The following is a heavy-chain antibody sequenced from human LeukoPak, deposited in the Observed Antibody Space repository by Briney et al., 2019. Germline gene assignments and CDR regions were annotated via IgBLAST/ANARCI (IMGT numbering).Heavy chain of an antibody. CDR2: ISSSSSTI. CDR1: GFTFSSYS. Sequence: SGGSLRLSCAASGFTFSSYSMNWVRQAPGKGLEWVSYISSSSSTIYYVDSVKGRFTISRDNAKNSLYLQMNSLRAEDTAVYYCARDQVCDAFDIWGQGTMVTVSS. CDR3: ARDQVCDAFDI. J-gene: IGHJ3*02. V-gene: IGHV3-48*04.